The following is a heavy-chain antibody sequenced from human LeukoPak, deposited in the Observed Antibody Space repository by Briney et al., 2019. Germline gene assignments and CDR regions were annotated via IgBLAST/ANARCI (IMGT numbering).Heavy chain of an antibody. CDR2: ISSSSSYI. CDR3: TRDQGGGVTTVTTPDY. Sequence: GGSLRLSCAASGFTFSSYTMNWVRQAPGKGLEWVSSISSSSSYIYYADSVKGRFTISRDNAKDSLYLQMNSLRTEDTAVYYCTRDQGGGVTTVTTPDYWGQGTLVTVSS. CDR1: GFTFSSYT. V-gene: IGHV3-21*01. J-gene: IGHJ4*02. D-gene: IGHD4-17*01.